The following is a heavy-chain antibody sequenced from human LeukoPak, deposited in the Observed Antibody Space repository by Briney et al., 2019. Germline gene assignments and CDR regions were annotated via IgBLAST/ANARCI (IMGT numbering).Heavy chain of an antibody. CDR3: ARREGSGIDY. CDR2: IYYSGST. V-gene: IGHV4-38-2*02. CDR1: GYSISSGYY. Sequence: SETLSLTCTVSGYSISSGYYWGWIRQPPGKGLEWIGSIYYSGSTYYNPSLKSRVTISVDTSKNQFSLKLSSVTAADTAVYYCARREGSGIDYWGQGTLVTVSS. D-gene: IGHD6-19*01. J-gene: IGHJ4*02.